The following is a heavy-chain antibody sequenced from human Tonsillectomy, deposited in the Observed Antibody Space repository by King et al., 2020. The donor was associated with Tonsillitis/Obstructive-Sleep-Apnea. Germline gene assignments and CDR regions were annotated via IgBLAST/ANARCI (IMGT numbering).Heavy chain of an antibody. CDR2: IYWDDDK. J-gene: IGHJ5*02. CDR3: ANVNLAATKNWFDP. V-gene: IGHV2-5*02. D-gene: IGHD6-13*01. CDR1: GFSLSTSGVG. Sequence: ITLKESGPTLVKPTQTLTLTCTFSGFSLSTSGVGVGWIRQPPGKPLEWLVFIYWDDDKRYSPSLKSRLTITKDTSKNQVVLTMTNMDPVDTATYYCANVNLAATKNWFDPWGQGTLVTVSS.